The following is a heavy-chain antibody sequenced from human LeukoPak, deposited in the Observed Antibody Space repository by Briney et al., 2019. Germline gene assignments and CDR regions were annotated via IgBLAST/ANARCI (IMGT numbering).Heavy chain of an antibody. D-gene: IGHD5-18*01. J-gene: IGHJ4*02. CDR1: GGSISSGDYY. CDR3: AREGPGYSYGKGYFDY. Sequence: SETLSLTCTVSGGSISSGDYYWSWIRQPPGKCLEWIGYIYYSGSTYYNPSLKSRVTISVDTSKNQFSLKLSSVTAADTAVYYCAREGPGYSYGKGYFDYWGQGTLVTVSS. V-gene: IGHV4-30-4*08. CDR2: IYYSGST.